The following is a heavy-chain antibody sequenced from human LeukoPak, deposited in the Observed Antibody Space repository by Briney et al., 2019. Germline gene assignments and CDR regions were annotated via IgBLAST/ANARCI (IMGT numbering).Heavy chain of an antibody. CDR2: INWNGGST. Sequence: GGSLRLSSAASGFTFDDYGMSWVRQGPGKGLEWVSGINWNGGSTGYADSVKGRFTISRDNAKNALYLQMNSLRAEDTAFYYCARDKTTVTTGLDYWGQGTLVTVSS. J-gene: IGHJ4*02. V-gene: IGHV3-20*04. D-gene: IGHD4-17*01. CDR3: ARDKTTVTTGLDY. CDR1: GFTFDDYG.